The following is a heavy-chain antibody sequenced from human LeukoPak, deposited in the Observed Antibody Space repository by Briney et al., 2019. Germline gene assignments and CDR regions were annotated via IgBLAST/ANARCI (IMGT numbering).Heavy chain of an antibody. Sequence: GRSLRLSCAASGFTFSSYGMHWVRQAPGKGLEWVAVISYDGSNKYYADSVKGRFTISRDNSKNTLYLQMNSLRAEDTAVYYCATMYYYGSGSYSLFDYWGQGTLVTVSS. CDR1: GFTFSSYG. CDR3: ATMYYYGSGSYSLFDY. V-gene: IGHV3-30*03. CDR2: ISYDGSNK. D-gene: IGHD3-10*01. J-gene: IGHJ4*02.